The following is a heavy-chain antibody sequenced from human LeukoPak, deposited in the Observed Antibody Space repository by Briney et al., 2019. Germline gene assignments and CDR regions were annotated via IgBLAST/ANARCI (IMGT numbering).Heavy chain of an antibody. J-gene: IGHJ5*02. CDR2: INHSGST. CDR3: ARGGRIVVVPAAMLTKYNWFDP. V-gene: IGHV4-34*01. CDR1: GGSFSGYY. Sequence: SETLSLTCAVYGGSFSGYYWSWIRQPPGKGLEWLGEINHSGSTNYNPSLKSRVTISVDTSKNQFSLKLSSVTAADTAVYYCARGGRIVVVPAAMLTKYNWFDPGGQGTLVTVSS. D-gene: IGHD2-2*01.